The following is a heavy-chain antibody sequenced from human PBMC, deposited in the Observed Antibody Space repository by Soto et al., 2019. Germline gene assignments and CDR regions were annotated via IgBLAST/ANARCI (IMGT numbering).Heavy chain of an antibody. CDR3: ARSPSLVVVVAATTYFDY. CDR1: GGTFSSYT. CDR2: IIPILGIA. V-gene: IGHV1-69*02. D-gene: IGHD2-15*01. Sequence: ASVKVSCKASGGTFSSYTISWVRQAPGQGLEWMGRIIPILGIANYAQKFQGRVTITADKSTSTAYMELSSLRSEDTAVYYCARSPSLVVVVAATTYFDYWGQGTLVTVSS. J-gene: IGHJ4*02.